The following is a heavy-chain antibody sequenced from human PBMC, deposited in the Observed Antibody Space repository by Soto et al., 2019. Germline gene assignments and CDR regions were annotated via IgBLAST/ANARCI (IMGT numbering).Heavy chain of an antibody. CDR1: DASISRGGYS. CDR3: ARDMHAGFTHYFDP. CDR2: AAYIGHT. V-gene: IGHV4-61*08. D-gene: IGHD1-1*01. Sequence: AETLSPTVAVPDASISRGGYSWSWIRQFPGWGLEWIAYAAYIGHTNYNPSLKSRVTISMNTTKNQMCIKSTSVTTADPAVNYCARDMHAGFTHYFDPWGQGTLVTVSS. J-gene: IGHJ5*02.